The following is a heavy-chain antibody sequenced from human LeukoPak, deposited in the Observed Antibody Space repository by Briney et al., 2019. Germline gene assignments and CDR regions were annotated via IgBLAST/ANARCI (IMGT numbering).Heavy chain of an antibody. CDR3: AREEDGILTGYYNVMVY. J-gene: IGHJ4*02. D-gene: IGHD3-9*01. Sequence: GGSLRHSRADSRFTFISYTMSGVRQAPERGAEWVSAISGSGGSTYYADSVKGRFTISRENFKNTLYLQMNSLRAEDTAVYYCAREEDGILTGYYNVMVYWSQGRLVTVSS. CDR1: RFTFISYT. CDR2: ISGSGGST. V-gene: IGHV3-23*01.